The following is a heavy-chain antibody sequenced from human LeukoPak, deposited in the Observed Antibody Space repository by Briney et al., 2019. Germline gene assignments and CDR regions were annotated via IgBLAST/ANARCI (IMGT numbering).Heavy chain of an antibody. CDR2: ISAYNGNT. CDR3: ARDHTRIAVAGTGSH. D-gene: IGHD6-19*01. Sequence: ASVTVSCKASGYTFTSYGISWVRQAPGQGLEWMGWISAYNGNTNYAQKLQGRVTMTTDTSTSTAYMELRSLRSDDTAVYYCARDHTRIAVAGTGSHWGQGTLVTVSS. J-gene: IGHJ4*02. CDR1: GYTFTSYG. V-gene: IGHV1-18*01.